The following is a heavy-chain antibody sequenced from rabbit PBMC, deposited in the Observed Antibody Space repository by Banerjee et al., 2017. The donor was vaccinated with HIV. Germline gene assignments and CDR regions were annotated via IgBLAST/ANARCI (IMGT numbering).Heavy chain of an antibody. CDR3: ARRAAGTFNL. CDR1: GSEISSSYW. V-gene: IGHV1S45*01. D-gene: IGHD3-3*01. CDR2: IYVGSGGNT. J-gene: IGHJ4*01. Sequence: QEQLVESGGGLVQPEGSLTLTCKASGSEISSSYWICWVRQAPGKGLEWIGCIYVGSGGNTYYASWAKGRFTISKTSSTTVTLQMTSLTAADTATYFCARRAAGTFNLWGQGTLVTVS.